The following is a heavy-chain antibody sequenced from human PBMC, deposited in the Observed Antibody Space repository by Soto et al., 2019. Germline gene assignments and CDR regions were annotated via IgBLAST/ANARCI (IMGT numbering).Heavy chain of an antibody. CDR1: GGSISSGDYY. V-gene: IGHV4-30-4*01. Sequence: QVQLQESGPGLVKPSQTLSLTCTVSGGSISSGDYYWSWIRQPPGKGLEWIGYIYYSGSTYYNPSLKRRVTISVATSKTQFSLKMSSVTDADTAVYYCARDAGYCSGGSCYSGYYGMDVWGQGTTVTVSS. CDR2: IYYSGST. J-gene: IGHJ6*02. D-gene: IGHD2-15*01. CDR3: ARDAGYCSGGSCYSGYYGMDV.